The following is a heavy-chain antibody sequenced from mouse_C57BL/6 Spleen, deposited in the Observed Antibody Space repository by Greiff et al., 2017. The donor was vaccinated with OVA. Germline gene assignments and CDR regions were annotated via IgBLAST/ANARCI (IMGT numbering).Heavy chain of an antibody. V-gene: IGHV1-64*01. Sequence: QVQLKQPGAELVKPGASVTLSCKASGYTFTSYWMHWVKQRPGQGLEWIGMIHPNSGSTNYNEKFKSKATLTVDKSSSTAYMQLSSLTSEDSAVYYCAYGSSYYYAMDYWGQGTSVTVSS. D-gene: IGHD1-1*01. J-gene: IGHJ4*01. CDR3: AYGSSYYYAMDY. CDR1: GYTFTSYW. CDR2: IHPNSGST.